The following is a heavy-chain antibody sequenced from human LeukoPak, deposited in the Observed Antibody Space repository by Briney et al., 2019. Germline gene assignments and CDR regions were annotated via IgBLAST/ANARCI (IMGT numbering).Heavy chain of an antibody. CDR1: GFTFSSSS. V-gene: IGHV3-21*01. J-gene: IGHJ6*03. D-gene: IGHD5-18*01. CDR2: ISSSSSYI. Sequence: GGSLRLSCAASGFTFSSSSMNWVRQAPGKGLEWVSSISSSSSYIYYADSVKGRFTISRDNAKNSLYLQMNSLRAEDTAVYYCARDGIQLWFRELYYYYYMDVWGKGTTVTVSS. CDR3: ARDGIQLWFRELYYYYYMDV.